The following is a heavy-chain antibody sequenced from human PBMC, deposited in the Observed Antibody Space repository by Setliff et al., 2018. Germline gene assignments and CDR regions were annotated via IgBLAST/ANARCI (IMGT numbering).Heavy chain of an antibody. CDR2: IYSDDART. Sequence: GGSLRLSCAASGFAVSGDYMSWVRQAPGKGLEWVGAIYSDDARTFHADSVKGRFTISRDNAKNTLHLQMDSLRAEDTAVYYCARAKMEESGKAQAGMDVWGKGTTVTVSS. V-gene: IGHV3-53*01. CDR3: ARAKMEESGKAQAGMDV. J-gene: IGHJ6*04. CDR1: GFAVSGDY. D-gene: IGHD6-13*01.